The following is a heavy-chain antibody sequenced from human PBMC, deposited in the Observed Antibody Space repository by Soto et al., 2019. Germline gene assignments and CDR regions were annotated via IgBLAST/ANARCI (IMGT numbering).Heavy chain of an antibody. D-gene: IGHD6-19*01. CDR3: AKKTAGWYPLEH. CDR2: ISGSDGTI. V-gene: IGHV3-23*01. CDR1: GFNFSDYT. J-gene: IGHJ1*01. Sequence: GGSLRLSRVASGFNFSDYTLNWVRQVPGKGLEWVSVISGSDGTIDYADLVKGRFTISRDNSKDTLYLQMNSLRAEDTAIYYCAKKTAGWYPLEHWGQGT.